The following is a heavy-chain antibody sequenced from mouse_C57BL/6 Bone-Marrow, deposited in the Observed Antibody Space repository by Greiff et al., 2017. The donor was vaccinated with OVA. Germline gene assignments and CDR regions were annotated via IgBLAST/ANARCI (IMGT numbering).Heavy chain of an antibody. CDR2: IWSGGST. V-gene: IGHV2-4*01. Sequence: VKLMESGPGLVQPSQSLSITCTVSGFSLTSYGVHWVRQPPGKGLEWLGVIWSGGSTDYNAAFISRLSISKDNSKSQVFFKMNSLQADDTAIYYCATSITTVVAPYAMDYWGQGTSVTVSS. J-gene: IGHJ4*01. CDR3: ATSITTVVAPYAMDY. CDR1: GFSLTSYG. D-gene: IGHD1-1*01.